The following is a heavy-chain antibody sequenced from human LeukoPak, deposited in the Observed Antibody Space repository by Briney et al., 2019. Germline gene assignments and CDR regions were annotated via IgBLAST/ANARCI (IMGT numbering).Heavy chain of an antibody. J-gene: IGHJ6*02. CDR2: IKQDGSEK. CDR1: GFIFSSYW. V-gene: IGHV3-7*03. D-gene: IGHD6-19*01. CDR3: ASVAGPYYYHYYGMDV. Sequence: GGSLRLSCAASGFIFSSYWMNWVRQAPGKGLESVANIKQDGSEKYYVDSVKGRFTISRDSGKNSVHLQMNSLRVEDTAVYYCASVAGPYYYHYYGMDVWGQGTAVTVSS.